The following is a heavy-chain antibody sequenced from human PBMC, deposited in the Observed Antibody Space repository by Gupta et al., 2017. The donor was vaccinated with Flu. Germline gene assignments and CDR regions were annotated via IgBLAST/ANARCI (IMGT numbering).Heavy chain of an antibody. Sequence: SLTCTVSGDSISNVHWWSWVRKPPGRGLKWIGDAYHSGSTNINPSLEGRVAISIDKDNNQLSLQLSSVTDADTAVYYFARKWELHDPFDMLG. D-gene: IGHD1-26*01. J-gene: IGHJ3*02. CDR1: GDSISNVHW. CDR2: AYHSGST. CDR3: ARKWELHDPFDM. V-gene: IGHV4-4*02.